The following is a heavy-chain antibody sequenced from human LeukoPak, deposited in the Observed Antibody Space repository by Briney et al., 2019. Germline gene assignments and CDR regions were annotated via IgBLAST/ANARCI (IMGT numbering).Heavy chain of an antibody. CDR1: GGSIGSGNW. D-gene: IGHD1-26*01. CDR2: IYHSGST. V-gene: IGHV4-4*02. Sequence: SETLSLTCVVSGGSIGSGNWWSWVRQPPGKGLEWIGEIYHSGSTNYNPSLKSRVTISVDTSKNQFSLKLSSVTAADTAVYYCARDNSGSYYHRGGFDYWGQGTLVTVSS. J-gene: IGHJ4*02. CDR3: ARDNSGSYYHRGGFDY.